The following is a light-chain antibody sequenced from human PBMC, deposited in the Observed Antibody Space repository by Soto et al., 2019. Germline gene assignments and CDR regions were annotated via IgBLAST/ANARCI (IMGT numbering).Light chain of an antibody. CDR1: QSVSSY. CDR2: DAS. Sequence: EIVLTQSPVTLSLSPGERATLSCRASQSVSSYLAWYQQKPGQAPRLPIYDASNRATGIPARFSGGGSGTDFTLTIDNLEPEDFAIYYCQQRSNWPPITFGQGTRLEIK. CDR3: QQRSNWPPIT. J-gene: IGKJ5*01. V-gene: IGKV3-11*01.